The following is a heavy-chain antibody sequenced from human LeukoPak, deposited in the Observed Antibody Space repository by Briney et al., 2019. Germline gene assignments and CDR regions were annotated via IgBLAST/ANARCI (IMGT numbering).Heavy chain of an antibody. J-gene: IGHJ4*02. V-gene: IGHV3-64D*06. D-gene: IGHD6-19*01. CDR3: VKDVAVAGTIAGNY. Sequence: QAGGSLRLSCSASGFTFSSCAMHWVRQAPGKGLEYVSAISSDGGSTYYADSVKGRFTISRDNSKNTLYLQMSSLRAEDTAVYYCVKDVAVAGTIAGNYWGQGTLVTASS. CDR2: ISSDGGST. CDR1: GFTFSSCA.